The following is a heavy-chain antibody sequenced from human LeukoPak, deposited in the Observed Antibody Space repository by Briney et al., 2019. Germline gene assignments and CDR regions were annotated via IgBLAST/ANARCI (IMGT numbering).Heavy chain of an antibody. Sequence: GGSLRLSCAASGFTFSNAWMSWVRQAPGKGLEWVGRIKSKTDGGTTDYAAPVKGRFTISRDDSKNTLYLQMNSLKTEDTAVYYCTTVDGSGVTPIDYWGQGTLVTVSS. V-gene: IGHV3-15*01. CDR3: TTVDGSGVTPIDY. J-gene: IGHJ4*02. D-gene: IGHD3-10*01. CDR1: GFTFSNAW. CDR2: IKSKTDGGTT.